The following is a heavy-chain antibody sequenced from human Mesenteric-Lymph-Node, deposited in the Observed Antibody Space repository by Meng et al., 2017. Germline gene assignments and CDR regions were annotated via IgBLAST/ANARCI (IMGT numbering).Heavy chain of an antibody. CDR1: GFTFSSYE. CDR2: ISSSGSTI. D-gene: IGHD1-7*01. Sequence: GESLKISCAASGFTFSSYEMNWVRQAPGKGLEWVSYISSSGSTIYYADSVKGRFTISRDNAKNSLYLQMNSLRAEDTAVYYCASFITGITGYYYYGMDVWGQGTTVTVSS. V-gene: IGHV3-48*03. CDR3: ASFITGITGYYYYGMDV. J-gene: IGHJ6*02.